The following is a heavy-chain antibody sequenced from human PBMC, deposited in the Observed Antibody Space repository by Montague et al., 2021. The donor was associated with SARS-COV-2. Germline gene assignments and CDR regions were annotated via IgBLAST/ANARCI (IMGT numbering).Heavy chain of an antibody. D-gene: IGHD2-8*01. J-gene: IGHJ6*02. Sequence: SETLSLTCAVYGGSFGDDYWSWIRHPPGKGLEWIGDIKQSGRTNSNPSLKSRVPITVDTSKNQFSLKVTSADTAVYYCARVARYCTNGVCQTYYYYGLDVWGQGTTVTVSS. CDR3: ARVARYCTNGVCQTYYYYGLDV. V-gene: IGHV4-34*01. CDR2: IKQSGRT. CDR1: GGSFGDDY.